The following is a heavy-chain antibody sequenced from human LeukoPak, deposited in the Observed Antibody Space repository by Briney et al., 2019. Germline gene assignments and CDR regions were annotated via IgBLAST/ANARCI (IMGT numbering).Heavy chain of an antibody. V-gene: IGHV3-74*01. J-gene: IGHJ4*02. CDR2: INSDGSST. CDR3: ASDVVGATLNY. Sequence: GGSLRLSCAASGFTFSSYWMHWVRQAPGKGLVWVSRINSDGSSTSYADSVKGRFTISRDNAKNTLYLQMNSLGAEDTAVHYCASDVVGATLNYWGQGTLVTVSS. CDR1: GFTFSSYW. D-gene: IGHD1-26*01.